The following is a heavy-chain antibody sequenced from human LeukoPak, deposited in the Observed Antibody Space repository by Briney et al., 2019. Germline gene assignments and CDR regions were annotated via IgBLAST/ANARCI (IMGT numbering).Heavy chain of an antibody. CDR3: ARDFGDPIRLVRGAFDI. V-gene: IGHV1-2*02. CDR2: INPNSGGT. Sequence: ASVKVSCKASGYTFTGYYMHWVRQAPGQGLEWMGWINPNSGGTNYAQKLQGRVTMTRDTSISTAYMELSRLRSDDTAVYYCARDFGDPIRLVRGAFDIWGQGTMVTVSS. D-gene: IGHD6-19*01. J-gene: IGHJ3*02. CDR1: GYTFTGYY.